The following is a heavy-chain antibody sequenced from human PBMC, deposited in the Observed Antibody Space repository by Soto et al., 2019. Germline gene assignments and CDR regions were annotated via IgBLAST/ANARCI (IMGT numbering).Heavy chain of an antibody. D-gene: IGHD4-17*01. CDR2: INPNSGGT. CDR3: ARDRTTVPNAFDI. Sequence: ASVKVSCKASGYTFTGYYMHWVRQAPGQGLEWMGWINPNSGGTNYAQKFQGWVTMTRDTSISTAYMELSRLRSDDTAVYYCARDRTTVPNAFDIWGQGTMATVSS. J-gene: IGHJ3*02. V-gene: IGHV1-2*04. CDR1: GYTFTGYY.